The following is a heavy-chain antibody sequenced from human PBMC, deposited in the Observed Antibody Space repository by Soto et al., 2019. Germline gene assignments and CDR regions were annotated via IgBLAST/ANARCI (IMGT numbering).Heavy chain of an antibody. CDR3: SQDLVAYSYGLLVY. V-gene: IGHV3-30*18. D-gene: IGHD5-18*01. CDR1: GLTFSSFA. J-gene: IGHJ4*02. CDR2: VSYDGSDK. Sequence: QVQLVESGGGVVQPGRSLSLSCAASGLTFSSFAMHWVRQAPGKGLEWVALVSYDGSDKSYADSVKGRFTISRDNSKNTLYLQMNILRSEDTAVYYCSQDLVAYSYGLLVYWGQVTLVTVSS.